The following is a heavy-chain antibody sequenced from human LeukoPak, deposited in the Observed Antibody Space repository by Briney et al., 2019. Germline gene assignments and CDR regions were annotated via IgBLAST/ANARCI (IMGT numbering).Heavy chain of an antibody. V-gene: IGHV4-4*07. CDR1: GGSISGYY. CDR2: IYSSGYT. CDR3: ARGGHDFDS. J-gene: IGHJ4*02. Sequence: SETLSLTCTVSGGSISGYYWSWIRQPAEKGLEWIGRIYSSGYTNYNPSPKSRVTMSVDTSKNQFSLKLSSVTAADTAVYYCARGGHDFDSWGQGTLVTVSS. D-gene: IGHD3-10*01.